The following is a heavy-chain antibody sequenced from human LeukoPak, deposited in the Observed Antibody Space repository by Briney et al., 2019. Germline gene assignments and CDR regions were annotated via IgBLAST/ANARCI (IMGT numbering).Heavy chain of an antibody. CDR3: AKGQLVRFSYYYYYMDV. Sequence: KPSETLSLTCTVSGGSISSSSYYWGWIRQPPGKGLEWIGSIYYSGSTYYNPSLKSRVTISVDTSKNQFSLKLSSVTAADTAVYYCAKGQLVRFSYYYYYMDVWGKGTTVTVSS. D-gene: IGHD6-6*01. V-gene: IGHV4-39*07. J-gene: IGHJ6*03. CDR2: IYYSGST. CDR1: GGSISSSSYY.